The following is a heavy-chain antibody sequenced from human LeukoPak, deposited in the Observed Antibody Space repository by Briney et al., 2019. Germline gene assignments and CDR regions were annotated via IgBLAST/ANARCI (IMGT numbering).Heavy chain of an antibody. CDR2: LTDSSGFT. J-gene: IGHJ6*02. Sequence: LSLTCAVSGGSISSYYWSWIRQAPGKGLEWLSYLTDSSGFTNYTDSVKGRFTISRDNAKNSLYLQMNSLRADDTAVYYCARDLAADKRAMDVWGQGTTVTVSS. CDR1: GGSISSYY. D-gene: IGHD6-13*01. V-gene: IGHV3-11*05. CDR3: ARDLAADKRAMDV.